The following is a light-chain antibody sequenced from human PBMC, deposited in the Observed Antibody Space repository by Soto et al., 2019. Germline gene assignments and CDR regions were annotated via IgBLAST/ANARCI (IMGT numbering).Light chain of an antibody. Sequence: VLTHPASLSGSPGHSITISCTGTSSDIGTYDYVSRFQQHPGKAPRLMISEVNNRPSGVSNRFSGSKSGNTAYLTISGLQVEDEAEYFCLTFTTTSTHVFGAGTKVTVL. J-gene: IGLJ1*01. V-gene: IGLV2-14*01. CDR3: LTFTTTSTHV. CDR2: EVN. CDR1: SSDIGTYDY.